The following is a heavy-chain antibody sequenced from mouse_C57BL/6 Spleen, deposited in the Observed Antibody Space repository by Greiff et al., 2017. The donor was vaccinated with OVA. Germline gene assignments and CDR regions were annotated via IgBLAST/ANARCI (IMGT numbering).Heavy chain of an antibody. J-gene: IGHJ2*01. D-gene: IGHD3-2*02. Sequence: EVKLVESVAELVRPGASVKLSCTASGFNIKNTYMHWVKQRPEQGLEWIGRIDPANGNTKYAPKFPGKATITADTSSNTAYLQLSSLTSEDTAISYCARITAQAYFDYWGQGTTLTVSS. CDR1: GFNIKNTY. CDR3: ARITAQAYFDY. CDR2: IDPANGNT. V-gene: IGHV14-3*01.